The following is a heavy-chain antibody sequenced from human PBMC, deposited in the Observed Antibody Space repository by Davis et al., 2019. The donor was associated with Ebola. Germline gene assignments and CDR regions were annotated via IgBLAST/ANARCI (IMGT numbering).Heavy chain of an antibody. Sequence: ASVKVSCKASGYTFTSYYMHWVRQAPGQGLEWMGIINPSGGSTSYAQKFQGRVTMTRDTSTSTAYMELSNLRSEDTAVYYCARDDHYGDYVGVMGYYYGMDVWGQGTTVTVSS. CDR1: GYTFTSYY. CDR2: INPSGGST. CDR3: ARDDHYGDYVGVMGYYYGMDV. V-gene: IGHV1-46*01. J-gene: IGHJ6*02. D-gene: IGHD4-17*01.